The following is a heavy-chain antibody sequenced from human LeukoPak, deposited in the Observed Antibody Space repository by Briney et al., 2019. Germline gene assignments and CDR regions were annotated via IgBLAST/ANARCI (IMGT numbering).Heavy chain of an antibody. V-gene: IGHV4-4*07. CDR3: ARVRPYYYASSGYVYYFDY. J-gene: IGHJ4*02. CDR1: GGSITSYY. D-gene: IGHD3-22*01. Sequence: SETLSLACTVSGGSITSYYWSWIRQPAGKGLEWIGRSYTSGSTNYNPSLKSRVTMSVDTSKNQFSLKLSSVTAADTAVYYCARVRPYYYASSGYVYYFDYWGQGTLVTVSS. CDR2: SYTSGST.